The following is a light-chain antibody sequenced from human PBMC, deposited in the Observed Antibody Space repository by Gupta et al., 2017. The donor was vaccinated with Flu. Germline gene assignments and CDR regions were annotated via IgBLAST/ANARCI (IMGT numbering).Light chain of an antibody. Sequence: QSALTQPPSVSGSPGQSVTISCTGTSSDVGSYNRVSWYQQPPGTAPKLMIFEVSNRPSGVTDRFSGSKSGNTASLTIXGXPAEDEXYYYCSSYTSSSTFVVFGSGTKLTVL. CDR3: SSYTSSSTFVV. CDR2: EVS. V-gene: IGLV2-18*02. CDR1: SSDVGSYNR. J-gene: IGLJ1*01.